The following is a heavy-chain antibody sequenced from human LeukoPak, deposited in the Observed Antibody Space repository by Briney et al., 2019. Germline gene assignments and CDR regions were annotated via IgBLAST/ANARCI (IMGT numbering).Heavy chain of an antibody. CDR1: GGSISSGGYY. CDR2: IYYSGST. D-gene: IGHD3-10*01. J-gene: IGHJ4*02. Sequence: TSQTLSLTYTVSGGSISSGGYYWSWIRQHPGKGLEWIGYIYYSGSTYYNPSLKSRVTISVDTSKNQFSLKLSSVTAADTAVYYCARAEWFGKKYYFDYWGQGTLVTVSS. V-gene: IGHV4-31*03. CDR3: ARAEWFGKKYYFDY.